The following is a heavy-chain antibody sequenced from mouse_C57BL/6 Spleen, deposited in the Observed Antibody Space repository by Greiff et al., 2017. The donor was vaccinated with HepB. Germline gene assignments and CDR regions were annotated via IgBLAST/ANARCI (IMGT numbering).Heavy chain of an antibody. V-gene: IGHV1-54*01. D-gene: IGHD2-1*01. Sequence: QVQLQQSGAELVRPGTSVKVSCKASGYAFTNYLIEWVKQRPGQGLEWIGVINPGSGGTNYNEKVKGKATLTADKSSSTAYMQLSSLTSEDSAVYFCARYGNYEDYYAMDYWGQGTSVTVSS. CDR1: GYAFTNYL. J-gene: IGHJ4*01. CDR2: INPGSGGT. CDR3: ARYGNYEDYYAMDY.